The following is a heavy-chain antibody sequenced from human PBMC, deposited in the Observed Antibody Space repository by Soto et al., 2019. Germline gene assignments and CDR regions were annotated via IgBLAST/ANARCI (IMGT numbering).Heavy chain of an antibody. V-gene: IGHV3-30-3*01. CDR3: ARFKGCSGGSCYPYFDY. J-gene: IGHJ4*02. CDR1: GFTFNSYA. D-gene: IGHD2-15*01. CDR2: ISYDGSNK. Sequence: QVQLVESGGGVVQPGRSLRLSCAASGFTFNSYAMHWVRQAPGKGLEWVAVISYDGSNKYYADSVKGRFTISRDNSKNTLYLPMNSLRAEDTAVYYCARFKGCSGGSCYPYFDYWGQGPLVTVSS.